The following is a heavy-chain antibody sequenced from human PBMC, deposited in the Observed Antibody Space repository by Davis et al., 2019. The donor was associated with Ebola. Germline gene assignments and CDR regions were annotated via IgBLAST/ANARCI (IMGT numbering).Heavy chain of an antibody. CDR3: ARQGTTSWDS. CDR1: GYSFTNYW. J-gene: IGHJ4*02. CDR2: IDPSDSYT. Sequence: GESLKISCKGSGYSFTNYWINWVRQMPGKGLEWMGRIDPSDSYTRYSPSFQGHVTISADKSISTAYLQWSSLKASDTATYYCARQGTTSWDSWGQGTLVTVSS. V-gene: IGHV5-10-1*01. D-gene: IGHD2-2*01.